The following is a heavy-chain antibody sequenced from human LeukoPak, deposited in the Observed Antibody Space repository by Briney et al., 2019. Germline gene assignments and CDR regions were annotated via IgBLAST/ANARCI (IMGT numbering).Heavy chain of an antibody. CDR3: ARGGGGSPWFDS. Sequence: ASVKVSFKSSGYVFVTYAVSWVRQAPGEGLEWMGWISVYNGHTDYAQKFQGRVNLTADTSTTKVYMEVSSLTSDDTAVYYCARGGGGSPWFDSWGQGTLVTVSS. D-gene: IGHD1-26*01. J-gene: IGHJ5*01. CDR1: GYVFVTYA. V-gene: IGHV1-18*01. CDR2: ISVYNGHT.